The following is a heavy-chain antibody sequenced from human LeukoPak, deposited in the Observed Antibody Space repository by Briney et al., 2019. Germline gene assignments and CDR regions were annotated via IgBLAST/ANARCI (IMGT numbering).Heavy chain of an antibody. V-gene: IGHV3-48*03. CDR3: STHDDGAGTYYFSYYMDF. D-gene: IGHD3-10*01. CDR2: ISSSGSI. Sequence: GGSLRLSCAASGFNLISYEMIWLRQAPGKGLEWISYISSSGSIYYAESVKGRFTISRDDGKSEMYIPMNSLRAEDTATYFCSTHDDGAGTYYFSYYMDFGGRGHTVTVSS. CDR1: GFNLISYE. J-gene: IGHJ6*03.